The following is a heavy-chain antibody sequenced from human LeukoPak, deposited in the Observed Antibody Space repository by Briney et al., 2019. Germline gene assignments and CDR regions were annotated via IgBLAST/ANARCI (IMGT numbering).Heavy chain of an antibody. J-gene: IGHJ4*02. D-gene: IGHD3-22*01. CDR1: GFTFSGYG. Sequence: GGSLRLSCAASGFTFSGYGMHWVRQAPGKGLVWVSRINNDGSSTSYADSVKGRFTISRDNSKNSLYLQMNSLRAEDTAVYYCARGSGYQIDYWGQGTLVTVSS. V-gene: IGHV3-74*01. CDR3: ARGSGYQIDY. CDR2: INNDGSST.